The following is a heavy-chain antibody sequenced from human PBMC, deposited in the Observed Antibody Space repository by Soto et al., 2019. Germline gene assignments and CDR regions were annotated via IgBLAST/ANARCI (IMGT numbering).Heavy chain of an antibody. V-gene: IGHV3-33*01. Sequence: GGSLRLSCAASGFTFSSYGMHWVRQAPGKGLEWVAVIWYDGSNKYYADSVKGRFTISRDNSKNTLYLQMNSLRAEDTAVYYCARDRLVAAADYDAFDIWGQGTMVTVSS. CDR2: IWYDGSNK. CDR1: GFTFSSYG. J-gene: IGHJ3*02. CDR3: ARDRLVAAADYDAFDI. D-gene: IGHD6-13*01.